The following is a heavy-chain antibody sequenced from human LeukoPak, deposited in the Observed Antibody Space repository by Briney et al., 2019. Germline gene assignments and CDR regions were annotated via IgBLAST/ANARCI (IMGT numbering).Heavy chain of an antibody. V-gene: IGHV4-59*01. CDR2: IYYSGST. Sequence: GSLRLSCAASGFTFSSYSMSWVRQAPGKGLEWIGYIYYSGSTNYNPSLKSRVTISVDTSKNQFSLKLSSVTAADTAVYYCARSPLRYSGGDAPLDYWGQGTLVTVSS. CDR1: GFTFSSYS. D-gene: IGHD3-9*01. J-gene: IGHJ4*02. CDR3: ARSPLRYSGGDAPLDY.